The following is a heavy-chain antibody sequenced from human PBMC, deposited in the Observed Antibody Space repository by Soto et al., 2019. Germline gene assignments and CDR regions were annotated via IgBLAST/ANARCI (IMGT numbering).Heavy chain of an antibody. J-gene: IGHJ3*02. D-gene: IGHD1-20*01. V-gene: IGHV3-15*07. Sequence: GGSLRLSCAASGFPFSNAWMNWVRQAPGKGLEWVGRIKSKTDGGTTDYAAPVKGRFTISRDDSKNTLYLQMNSLKTEDTAVYYCTTDGITGTALLFDIWGQGTMVTVSS. CDR3: TTDGITGTALLFDI. CDR2: IKSKTDGGTT. CDR1: GFPFSNAW.